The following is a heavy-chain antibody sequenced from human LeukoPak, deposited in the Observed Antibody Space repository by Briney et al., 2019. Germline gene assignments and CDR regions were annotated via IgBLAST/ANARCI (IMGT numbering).Heavy chain of an antibody. J-gene: IGHJ5*02. V-gene: IGHV4-59*01. CDR1: GGSISSYY. Sequence: SETLSLTCTVSGGSISSYYWSWIRQPPGKGLEWIGYIYYSGSTNYNPSLKSRVTISVDTSKNQFSLKLSSVTAADTAVYYCARVSGVDTAMVTSFSWFDPWGQGTLVTVSS. D-gene: IGHD5-18*01. CDR2: IYYSGST. CDR3: ARVSGVDTAMVTSFSWFDP.